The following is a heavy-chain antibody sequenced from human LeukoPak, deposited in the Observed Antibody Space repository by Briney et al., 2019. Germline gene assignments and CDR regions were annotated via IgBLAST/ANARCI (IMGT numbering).Heavy chain of an antibody. J-gene: IGHJ4*03. CDR1: GFTVSSDY. CDR2: IYSGGST. D-gene: IGHD6-13*01. Sequence: PGGSLRLSCAASGFTVSSDYMSWVRQAPGKGLEWVSVIYSGGSTYYADSVKGRFTISRDNSKNTLYLQMNSLRAEDTAVYYCARVLAGNFDYWGQGTMVTVSS. V-gene: IGHV3-53*01. CDR3: ARVLAGNFDY.